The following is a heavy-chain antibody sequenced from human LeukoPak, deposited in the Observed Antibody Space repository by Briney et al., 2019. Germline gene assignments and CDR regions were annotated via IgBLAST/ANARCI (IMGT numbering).Heavy chain of an antibody. D-gene: IGHD2-2*01. CDR1: GFTFSSYG. CDR2: IRYDGNTK. J-gene: IGHJ4*02. CDR3: AKDESSTSYSEGFDY. Sequence: PGGSLRLSCAASGFTFSSYGMHWVRQAPGKGLERVAFIRYDGNTKYYVDSVKGRFTISRDNTKNTLYLQMNSLRAEDTAMYYCAKDESSTSYSEGFDYWGQGTLVTVSS. V-gene: IGHV3-30*02.